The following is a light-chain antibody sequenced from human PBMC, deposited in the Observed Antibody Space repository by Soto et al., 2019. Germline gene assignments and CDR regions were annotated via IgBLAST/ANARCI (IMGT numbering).Light chain of an antibody. V-gene: IGLV1-44*01. Sequence: QAVVTQPPSASGTPGQRVTISCSGSSSNIGSNTVNWYQQLPGTAPKLLIYSNNQRTSGVPDRFSGSKSGTSASLAISGLQSEDEADYYCAAWDDSLNGSVVFGGGTKVTVL. CDR3: AAWDDSLNGSVV. J-gene: IGLJ2*01. CDR1: SSNIGSNT. CDR2: SNN.